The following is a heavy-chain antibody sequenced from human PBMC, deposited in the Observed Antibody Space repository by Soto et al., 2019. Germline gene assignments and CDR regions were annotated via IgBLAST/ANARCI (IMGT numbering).Heavy chain of an antibody. V-gene: IGHV4-30-4*01. CDR3: ARYSYYYDSSGYRPLDY. D-gene: IGHD3-22*01. CDR2: IYYSGST. Sequence: QVQLQESGPGLVKPSQTLSLTCTVSGGSISSGDYYWSWIRQPPGKGLEWIGYIYYSGSTYYNPSLNSRFTISVDTSKNQFSLKLSSVTAADTAVYYCARYSYYYDSSGYRPLDYWGQGTLVTVSS. J-gene: IGHJ4*02. CDR1: GGSISSGDYY.